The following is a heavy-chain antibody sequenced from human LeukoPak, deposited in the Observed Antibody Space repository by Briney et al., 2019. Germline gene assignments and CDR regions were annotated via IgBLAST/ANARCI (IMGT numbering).Heavy chain of an antibody. V-gene: IGHV4-39*07. J-gene: IGHJ4*02. CDR2: IYYSGST. CDR1: GGSISSSSYY. D-gene: IGHD3-10*01. CDR3: ARYYYGSGSLED. Sequence: PSETLSLTCTVSGGSISSSSYYWGWIRQPPGEGLEWIGSIYYSGSTYYNPSLKSRVTISVDTSKNQFSLKLSSVTAADTAVYYCARYYYGSGSLEDWGQGTLVTVSS.